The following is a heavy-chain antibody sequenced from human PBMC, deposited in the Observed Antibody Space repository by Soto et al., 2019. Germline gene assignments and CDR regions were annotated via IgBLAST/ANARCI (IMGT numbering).Heavy chain of an antibody. D-gene: IGHD3-9*01. J-gene: IGHJ5*02. Sequence: QVQLQESGPGLVKPSETLSLTCTVSGGSVSSGSYSWSWLRQPPGKGLEWIGYMYYSGSTNYNPSLKSRVTISIDTSKNQFSLKLSSVTAADTAVYYCARASSPYFDRLSAFDPWGQGTLVTVSS. CDR3: ARASSPYFDRLSAFDP. CDR1: GGSVSSGSYS. V-gene: IGHV4-61*01. CDR2: MYYSGST.